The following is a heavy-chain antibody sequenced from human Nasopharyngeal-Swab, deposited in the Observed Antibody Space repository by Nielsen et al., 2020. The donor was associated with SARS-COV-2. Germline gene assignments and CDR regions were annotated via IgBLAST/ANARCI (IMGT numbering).Heavy chain of an antibody. CDR1: GFTFSQFY. D-gene: IGHD6-13*01. J-gene: IGHJ4*02. Sequence: GESLKISCAASGFTFSQFYMSWVRQAAGKGFEWVANIKQDGSGSYYVDSVKGRFTISRDDANNSLYLQMNSLRAGDTGVYYCARGGSSFPFDYWGPGTLVTVSS. CDR3: ARGGSSFPFDY. V-gene: IGHV3-7*01. CDR2: IKQDGSGS.